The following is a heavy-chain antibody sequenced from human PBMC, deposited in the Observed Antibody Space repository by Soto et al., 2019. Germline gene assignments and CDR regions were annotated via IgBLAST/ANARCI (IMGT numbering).Heavy chain of an antibody. Sequence: PGGSQRHSCAASGVTFSSYGMHWVRQATGKGLEWVAVIWYDGSNKYYADSVKGRFTISRDNSKNTLYLQMNSLRAEDTAVYYCARTNYDSSGYYYWFDYWGQGTLVTVSS. CDR2: IWYDGSNK. J-gene: IGHJ4*02. CDR1: GVTFSSYG. V-gene: IGHV3-33*01. D-gene: IGHD3-22*01. CDR3: ARTNYDSSGYYYWFDY.